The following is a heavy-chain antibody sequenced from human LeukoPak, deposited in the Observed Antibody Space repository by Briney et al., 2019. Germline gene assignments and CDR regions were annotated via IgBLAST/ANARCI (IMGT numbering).Heavy chain of an antibody. V-gene: IGHV3-21*06. CDR1: GFTLSSYS. Sequence: GGSLRLSCAASGFTLSSYSMNWVRQAPGKGLEWVSSITSSSIYIYYADSVKGRFTVSRDNARNSLYLQMNSLRAEDTAVYYCARDLIAAAGAFDYWGQGTLVTVSS. J-gene: IGHJ4*02. CDR2: ITSSSIYI. D-gene: IGHD6-13*01. CDR3: ARDLIAAAGAFDY.